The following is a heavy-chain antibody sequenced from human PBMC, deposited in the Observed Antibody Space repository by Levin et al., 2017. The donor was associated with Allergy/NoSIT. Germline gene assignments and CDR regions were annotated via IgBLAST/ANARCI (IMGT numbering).Heavy chain of an antibody. J-gene: IGHJ4*02. V-gene: IGHV3-23*01. CDR1: GFTFSNYV. CDR2: LPDGTGGA. D-gene: IGHD2-15*01. CDR3: TNIRGGWPYYFES. Sequence: GGSLRLSCVASGFTFSNYVMGWVRQAPGKGLEWVSTLPDGTGGAYLADSVRGRFTISRDNSKNMLFLQMNTLTAEDTALYYCTNIRGGWPYYFESWGQGTLVTVSS.